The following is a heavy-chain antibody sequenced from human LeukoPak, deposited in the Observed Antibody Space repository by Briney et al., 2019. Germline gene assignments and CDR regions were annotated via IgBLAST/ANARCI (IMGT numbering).Heavy chain of an antibody. Sequence: SETLSLTCAVYGGSFSGYYWSWIRQPPGKGLEWIGEINHSGSTNYNPSLKSRVTISVDTSKNQFSLKLSSVTAADTAVYYCARHNLYGSGSYYSQDYWGQGTLVTVSS. J-gene: IGHJ4*02. CDR2: INHSGST. D-gene: IGHD3-10*01. CDR3: ARHNLYGSGSYYSQDY. V-gene: IGHV4-34*01. CDR1: GGSFSGYY.